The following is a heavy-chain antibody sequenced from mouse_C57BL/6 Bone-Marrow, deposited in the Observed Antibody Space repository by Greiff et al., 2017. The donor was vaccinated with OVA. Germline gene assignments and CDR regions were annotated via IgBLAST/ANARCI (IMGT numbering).Heavy chain of an antibody. CDR2: ISYDSSN. D-gene: IGHD2-2*01. J-gene: IGHJ3*01. V-gene: IGHV3-6*01. Sequence: ESGPGLVKPSQSLSLTCSVPGYSITSGYYWNWIRQFPGNKLEWMGNISYDSSNNYNPSLTNRISITRETPKNQFFMKLKSVTTEDTATYDCARWGYDEAYWGQGTLVTVSA. CDR1: GYSITSGYY. CDR3: ARWGYDEAY.